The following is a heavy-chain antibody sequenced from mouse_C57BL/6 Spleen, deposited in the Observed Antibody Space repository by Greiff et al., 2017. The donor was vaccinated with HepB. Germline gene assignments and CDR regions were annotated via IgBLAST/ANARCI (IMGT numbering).Heavy chain of an antibody. Sequence: VQLQQSGAELMKPGASVKLSCKATGYTFTGYWIEWVKQRPGHGLEWIGEILPGSGSTNYNEKFKGKATFTADTSSNTAYMQLSSLTTEDSAIYYGARWPYITTVEGGWYFDVWGTGTTVTVSS. CDR3: ARWPYITTVEGGWYFDV. J-gene: IGHJ1*03. CDR2: ILPGSGST. D-gene: IGHD1-1*01. CDR1: GYTFTGYW. V-gene: IGHV1-9*01.